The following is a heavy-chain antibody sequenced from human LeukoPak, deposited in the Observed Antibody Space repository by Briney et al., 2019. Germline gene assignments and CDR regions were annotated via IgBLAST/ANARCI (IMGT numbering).Heavy chain of an antibody. CDR1: GFTFTTFA. Sequence: GGSLRLSCAASGFTFTTFAMSWARHTPGKGLQWVSAINHNGASTYYADSVRGRFTISRDNSRNTLYLQLNSLRVEDTAVYYCVKRAYCGGDCYPDYWGQGTLVTVSS. CDR3: VKRAYCGGDCYPDY. D-gene: IGHD2-21*02. V-gene: IGHV3-23*01. CDR2: INHNGAST. J-gene: IGHJ4*02.